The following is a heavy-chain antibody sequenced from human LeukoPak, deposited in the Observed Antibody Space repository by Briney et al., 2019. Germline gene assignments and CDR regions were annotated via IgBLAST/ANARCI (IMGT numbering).Heavy chain of an antibody. CDR3: AREGGRTVTTRDDAFDI. D-gene: IGHD4-17*01. V-gene: IGHV1-8*01. J-gene: IGHJ3*02. Sequence: ASVKVSCKASGYTFTNYDINWVRQATGQGLEWMGWMNPNSGNTGYAQKFQGRVTMTRNTSISTAYMELSSLRSEDTAVYYCAREGGRTVTTRDDAFDIWGQGTMVTVSS. CDR2: MNPNSGNT. CDR1: GYTFTNYD.